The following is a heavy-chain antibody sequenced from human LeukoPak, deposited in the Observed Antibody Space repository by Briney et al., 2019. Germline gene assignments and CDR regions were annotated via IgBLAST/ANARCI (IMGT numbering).Heavy chain of an antibody. CDR1: GGSISSYY. V-gene: IGHV4-4*07. D-gene: IGHD3-9*01. J-gene: IGHJ5*02. CDR3: ARDHPGFTYYDILTGYPPNWFDP. Sequence: PSETLSLTCTVSGGSISSYYWSWIRQPAGKGLEWIGRIYTSGSTNYNPSLKSRVTMSVDTSKNQFSLKLSSVTAADTAVYYCARDHPGFTYYDILTGYPPNWFDPWGQGTLVTVSS. CDR2: IYTSGST.